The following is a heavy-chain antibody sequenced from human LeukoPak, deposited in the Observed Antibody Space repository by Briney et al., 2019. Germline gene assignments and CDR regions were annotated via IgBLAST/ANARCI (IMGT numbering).Heavy chain of an antibody. D-gene: IGHD6-13*01. Sequence: SETLSLTCTVSGGSISSYYWSWIRQPPGKGLEWIGEINHSGSTNYNPSLKSRVTISVDTSKNQFSLKLSSVTAADTAVYYCAREGSSWYDYWGQRTLVTVSS. J-gene: IGHJ4*02. CDR3: AREGSSWYDY. CDR2: INHSGST. CDR1: GGSISSYY. V-gene: IGHV4-34*01.